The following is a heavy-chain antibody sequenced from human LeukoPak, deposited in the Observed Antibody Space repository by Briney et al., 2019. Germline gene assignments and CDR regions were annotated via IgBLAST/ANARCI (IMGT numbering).Heavy chain of an antibody. V-gene: IGHV3-33*01. Sequence: GGSLRLSCAASGFTFSSYGMHWVRQAPGKGREGVAVIWYDGSNKYYADSVKGRFTISRDNSKNTLYLQMDSLRAEDTAVYYCARGNYGGNDGDAFDIWGQGTMVTVSS. CDR2: IWYDGSNK. CDR3: ARGNYGGNDGDAFDI. CDR1: GFTFSSYG. J-gene: IGHJ3*02. D-gene: IGHD4-23*01.